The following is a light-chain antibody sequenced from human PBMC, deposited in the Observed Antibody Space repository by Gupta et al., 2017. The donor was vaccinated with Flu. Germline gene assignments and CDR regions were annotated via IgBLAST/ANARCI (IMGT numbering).Light chain of an antibody. CDR3: TSYTTVGTLV. Sequence: SALTQPASVSGSLGQSITISCTGTSSDVGGSDYVSWYQKYPGKAPKLMIYEVTNRPSGVSNRFSASKSGNTASLTISGLQAEDEADYYCTSYTTVGTLVFGGGTKLTVL. V-gene: IGLV2-14*01. J-gene: IGLJ3*02. CDR1: SSDVGGSDY. CDR2: EVT.